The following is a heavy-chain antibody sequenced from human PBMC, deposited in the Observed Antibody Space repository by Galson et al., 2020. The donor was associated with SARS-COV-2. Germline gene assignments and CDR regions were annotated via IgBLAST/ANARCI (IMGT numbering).Heavy chain of an antibody. CDR1: GGSFSGYY. D-gene: IGHD2-2*01. CDR3: AAYCSSTSCYGGGVDY. J-gene: IGHJ4*02. Sequence: SETLSLTCAVYGGSFSGYYWSWIRQPPGKGLEWIGEINHSGSTNYNPSLKSRVTISVDTSKNQFSLKLSSVTAADTAVYYCAAYCSSTSCYGGGVDYWGQGTLVTVSS. V-gene: IGHV4-34*01. CDR2: INHSGST.